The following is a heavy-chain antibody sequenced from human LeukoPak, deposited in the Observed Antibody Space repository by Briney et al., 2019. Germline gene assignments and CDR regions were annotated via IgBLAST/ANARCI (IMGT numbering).Heavy chain of an antibody. CDR2: ISGSGGST. CDR1: GFTFSSYA. Sequence: GSLRLSCAASGFTFSSYAMSWVRQAPGKGLEWVSAISGSGGSTYYADSVKGRFTISRDNSKNTLYLQMNSLRAEDTAVYYCARGLRCSGGSCYLNQYYFDYWGQGTLVTVSS. CDR3: ARGLRCSGGSCYLNQYYFDY. J-gene: IGHJ4*02. D-gene: IGHD2-15*01. V-gene: IGHV3-23*01.